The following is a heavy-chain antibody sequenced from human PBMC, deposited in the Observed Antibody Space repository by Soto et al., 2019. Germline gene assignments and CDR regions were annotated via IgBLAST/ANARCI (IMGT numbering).Heavy chain of an antibody. V-gene: IGHV3-72*01. CDR3: STTVITAPLFEY. CDR2: IRNKPNGHTT. Sequence: LRLSCEGSGFTFSGHYMDWVRQAPGKGLEWLGRIRNKPNGHTTAYAASVKGRFTISRDDSKNLVYLQMKSLKSEDTPLYYCSTTVITAPLFEYWGQGTLVTVSS. J-gene: IGHJ4*02. D-gene: IGHD2-21*02. CDR1: GFTFSGHY.